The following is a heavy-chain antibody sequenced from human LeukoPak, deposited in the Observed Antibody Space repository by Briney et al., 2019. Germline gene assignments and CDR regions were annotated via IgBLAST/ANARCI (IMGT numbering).Heavy chain of an antibody. J-gene: IGHJ6*03. CDR3: ARARETARYDTSGYYVGRDGYYMDI. D-gene: IGHD3-22*01. CDR2: INHSGST. V-gene: IGHV4-34*01. CDR1: GGSFSGYY. Sequence: SETLSLTCAVYGGSFSGYYWSWIRQPPGKGLEWIGEINHSGSTNYNPSLKSRVTISVDTSKNQFSLKLSSVTAADTAVYYCARARETARYDTSGYYVGRDGYYMDIWGKGTTVTVSS.